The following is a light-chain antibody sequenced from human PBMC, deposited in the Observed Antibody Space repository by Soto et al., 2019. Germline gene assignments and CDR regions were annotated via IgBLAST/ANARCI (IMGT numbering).Light chain of an antibody. CDR3: SSYTSSTFYV. J-gene: IGLJ1*01. Sequence: SAMTHPASLSGSPGQSITISCTGTSSDVGGYNYVSWYQQHPGKAPKLMIYEVSNRPSGVSNRSSGSKSGNTASLTISGLQAEDEADYYCSSYTSSTFYVFGTGTKV. CDR2: EVS. V-gene: IGLV2-14*01. CDR1: SSDVGGYNY.